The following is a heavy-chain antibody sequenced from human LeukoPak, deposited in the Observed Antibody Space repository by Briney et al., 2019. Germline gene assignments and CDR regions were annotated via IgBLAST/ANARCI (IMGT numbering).Heavy chain of an antibody. Sequence: GASVKVSCKASGYSFTSHYMHWVRQAPGQGLEWLGLINPTGSSTLYAQKFQGRVTMTRDTSISTVYMELSSLRSEDTAVYYCASSVGWFGEPLNPWGQGILVTVSS. CDR2: INPTGSST. D-gene: IGHD3-10*01. V-gene: IGHV1-46*01. J-gene: IGHJ5*02. CDR3: ASSVGWFGEPLNP. CDR1: GYSFTSHY.